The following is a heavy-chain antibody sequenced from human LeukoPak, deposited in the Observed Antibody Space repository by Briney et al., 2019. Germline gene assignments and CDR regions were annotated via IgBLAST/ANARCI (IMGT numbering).Heavy chain of an antibody. Sequence: SETLSLTCAVYGGSFSGYYWSWIRLSPGKGLEWIGEINHSGSTNYNSSLKSRVTISVDTSKNQFSLKLSSVTAADAAVYYCAQKQWLTADFXYWGQGTLVTVSS. CDR3: AQKQWLTADFXY. V-gene: IGHV4-34*01. J-gene: IGHJ4*02. D-gene: IGHD6-19*01. CDR1: GGSFSGYY. CDR2: INHSGST.